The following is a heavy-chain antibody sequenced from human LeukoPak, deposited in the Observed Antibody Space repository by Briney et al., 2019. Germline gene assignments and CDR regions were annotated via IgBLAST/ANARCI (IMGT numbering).Heavy chain of an antibody. CDR3: ASTSLYGSGSYGPYYYYYMDV. D-gene: IGHD3-10*01. Sequence: GASVKVSCKASGGTFSSYAISWVRQAPGQGLEWMGGIIPIFGTANYAQRFQGRVTITADESTSTAYMELSSLRSEDTAVYYCASTSLYGSGSYGPYYYYYMDVWGKGTTVTVS. J-gene: IGHJ6*03. CDR1: GGTFSSYA. CDR2: IIPIFGTA. V-gene: IGHV1-69*13.